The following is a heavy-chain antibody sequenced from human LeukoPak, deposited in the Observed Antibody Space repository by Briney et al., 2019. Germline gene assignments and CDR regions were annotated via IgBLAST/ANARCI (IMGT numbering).Heavy chain of an antibody. J-gene: IGHJ4*02. D-gene: IGHD6-13*01. CDR3: ARGKAAAAHDY. CDR1: GGSISSSRSY. Sequence: SETLSLTCSVSGGSISSSRSYWGWIRQTPGKGLEWVGSIYYNGDTYYNPSFKSRVSMSVDTAKNQISLILTSVTAADTAVYYCARGKAAAAHDYWGQGTLVTVSS. V-gene: IGHV4-39*07. CDR2: IYYNGDT.